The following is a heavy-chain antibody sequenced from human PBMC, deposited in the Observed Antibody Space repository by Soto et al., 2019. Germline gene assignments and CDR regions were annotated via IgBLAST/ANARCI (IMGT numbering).Heavy chain of an antibody. J-gene: IGHJ4*02. CDR3: ARDYYYDSSGYYTLDY. CDR1: GYTFTSYY. CDR2: INPSGGST. Sequence: ASVKVSCKASGYTFTSYYMHWGRQAPGQGLEWMGIINPSGGSTSYAQKFQGRVTMTRDTSTSTVYMELSSLRSEDTAVYYCARDYYYDSSGYYTLDYWGQGTLVTVSS. V-gene: IGHV1-46*01. D-gene: IGHD3-22*01.